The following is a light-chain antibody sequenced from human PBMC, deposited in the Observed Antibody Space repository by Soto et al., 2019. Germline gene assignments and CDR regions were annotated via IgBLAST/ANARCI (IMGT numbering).Light chain of an antibody. J-gene: IGKJ3*01. CDR1: QSVSSNS. Sequence: EIVLTQSPRTLSLSPGERATLSCRASQSVSSNSLAWYQQKPGKAPRLLIYGASRRATGIPDRFSGSGSGTDFTLTIDRLQPEDFAVYYCKQYDTSPSSFGPGTKVDIK. CDR2: GAS. V-gene: IGKV3-20*01. CDR3: KQYDTSPSS.